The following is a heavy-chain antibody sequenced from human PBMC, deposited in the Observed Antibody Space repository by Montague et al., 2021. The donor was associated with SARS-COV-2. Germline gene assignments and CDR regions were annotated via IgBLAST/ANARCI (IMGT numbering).Heavy chain of an antibody. CDR1: GGSFSTYS. CDR3: ARLGDGAVPSPILGVGPYYSYYYMDV. CDR2: IHHGGST. V-gene: IGHV4-34*01. J-gene: IGHJ6*03. D-gene: IGHD3-10*01. Sequence: SETLSLTCAVHGGSFSTYSWNWIRQPPGKGLEWIGEIHHGGSTNYNPSLKSRVTISADTSKNHFSLKLTSVAAADTAVYYCARLGDGAVPSPILGVGPYYSYYYMDVWGKGTTVTVSS.